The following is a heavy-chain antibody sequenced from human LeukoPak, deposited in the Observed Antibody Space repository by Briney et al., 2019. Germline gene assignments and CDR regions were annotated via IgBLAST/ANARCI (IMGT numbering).Heavy chain of an antibody. CDR3: AKEAAVEGIPLFDY. J-gene: IGHJ4*02. V-gene: IGHV1-46*01. CDR2: INPSGGST. D-gene: IGHD6-13*01. CDR1: GYTFTSYY. Sequence: ASVKVSCKASGYTFTSYYMQWVRQAPGQGLEWMGIINPSGGSTSYAQKFQGRVSMTRDTSTSTVYMELSSLRSEDTAVYYCAKEAAVEGIPLFDYWGQGTLVTVSS.